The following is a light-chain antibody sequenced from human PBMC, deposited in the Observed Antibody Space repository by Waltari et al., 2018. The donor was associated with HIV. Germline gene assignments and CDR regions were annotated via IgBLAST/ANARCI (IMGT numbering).Light chain of an antibody. CDR2: DAS. CDR1: QSVSNH. Sequence: DTVLTQYPATLSLSPGERASQSVSNHLAWYQQKPGQAPRLLIYDASNRATGVPARFSGSRSGTDFTLTISSLDPEDFAVYYCQQRSNWPPEFTFGPGTKVDIK. V-gene: IGKV3-11*01. J-gene: IGKJ3*01. CDR3: QQRSNWPPEFT.